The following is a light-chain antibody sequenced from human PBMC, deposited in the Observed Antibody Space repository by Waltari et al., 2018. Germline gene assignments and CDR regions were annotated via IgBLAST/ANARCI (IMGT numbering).Light chain of an antibody. J-gene: IGLJ3*02. CDR1: SGHSNNV. V-gene: IGLV4-69*01. Sequence: QLVLTQSPSASASLGASVKLACTLSSGHSNNVIAWLQQRPEKGPRYLLKVNTDGSHNRGDDVHERFSGSSSGAERYLTISSLQSEDEADYFCQTGGHGTWVFGGGTKLTVL. CDR3: QTGGHGTWV. CDR2: VNTDGSH.